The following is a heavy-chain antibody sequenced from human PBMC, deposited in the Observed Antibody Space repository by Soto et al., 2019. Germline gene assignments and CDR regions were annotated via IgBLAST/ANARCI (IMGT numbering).Heavy chain of an antibody. Sequence: PSETLSLTCAVSGGSISRSGYSWSWIRQPPGKGLEWIGYIFHSGTTYYNPSLKNRLTISIDRSKNQFSLKLGSVTAADTAVYYCASVPLEASLTPYCDYWGLGLLVTVSS. CDR2: IFHSGTT. V-gene: IGHV4-30-2*01. CDR1: GGSISRSGYS. D-gene: IGHD5-12*01. CDR3: ASVPLEASLTPYCDY. J-gene: IGHJ4*02.